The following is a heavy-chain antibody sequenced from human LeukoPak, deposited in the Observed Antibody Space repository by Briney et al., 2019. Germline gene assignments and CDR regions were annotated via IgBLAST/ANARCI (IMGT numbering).Heavy chain of an antibody. CDR3: ARDGGDYYDSSGYYYYYFDY. CDR2: IYYSGST. V-gene: IGHV4-59*01. Sequence: PSETLSLTCTVSGGSISSYYWNWIRQPPGKGLEWIGYIYYSGSTNYNPSLKSRVTISVDTSKNQFSLKLSSVTAADTAVYYCARDGGDYYDSSGYYYYYFDYWGQGTLVTVSS. CDR1: GGSISSYY. D-gene: IGHD3-22*01. J-gene: IGHJ4*02.